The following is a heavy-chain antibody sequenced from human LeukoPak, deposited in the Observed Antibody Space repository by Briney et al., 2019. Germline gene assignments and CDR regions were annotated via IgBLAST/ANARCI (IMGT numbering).Heavy chain of an antibody. CDR1: GFTFDDYG. Sequence: GGSLRLSCAASGFTFDDYGMSWVRQAPGKGLEWVSGINWNGGSTGYADSVRGRFTISRDNAKNSLYLQMNSLRAEDTAVYYCAKEGGTVIGEYFQHWGQGTLVTVSS. V-gene: IGHV3-20*04. J-gene: IGHJ1*01. CDR2: INWNGGST. CDR3: AKEGGTVIGEYFQH. D-gene: IGHD4-17*01.